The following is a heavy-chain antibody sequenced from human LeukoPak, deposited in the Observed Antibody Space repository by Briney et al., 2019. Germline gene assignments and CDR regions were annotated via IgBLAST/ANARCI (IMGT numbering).Heavy chain of an antibody. V-gene: IGHV3-66*01. CDR1: GFTFSNSW. J-gene: IGHJ4*02. CDR2: IYSGGST. D-gene: IGHD3-10*01. CDR3: ARVSYYGVDY. Sequence: GGSLRLSCAASGFTFSNSWMSWVRQAPGKGLEWVSVIYSGGSTYYADSVKGRFTISRDNSKNTLYLQMNSLRAEDTAVYYCARVSYYGVDYWGQGTLVTVSS.